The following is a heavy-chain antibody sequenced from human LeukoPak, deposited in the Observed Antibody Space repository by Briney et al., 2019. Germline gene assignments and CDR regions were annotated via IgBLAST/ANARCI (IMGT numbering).Heavy chain of an antibody. V-gene: IGHV6-1*01. CDR2: TYYRSKWYN. CDR3: ARDGPIAAAGKGGYYFDY. D-gene: IGHD6-13*01. CDR1: GNSVSSNSAA. J-gene: IGHJ4*02. Sequence: SQTLSLTCAISGNSVSSNSAAWNWIRQSPSRGLEWLGRTYYRSKWYNDYAVSVKSRITINPDTSKNQFSLQLNSVTPEDTAVYYCARDGPIAAAGKGGYYFDYWGRGTLVTVSS.